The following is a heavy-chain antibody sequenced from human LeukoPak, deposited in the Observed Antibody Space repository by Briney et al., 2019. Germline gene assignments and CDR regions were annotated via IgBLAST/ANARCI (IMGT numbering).Heavy chain of an antibody. CDR3: AKGGRAGGSITLIRGVRNYYYYMDV. D-gene: IGHD3-10*01. CDR1: GFTFSSYG. CDR2: ISGSGGRT. Sequence: PGGTLRLSCAASGFTFSSYGMSWVRQAPGKGLEGVSAISGSGGRTDYADSVKGRFTISRDNSKNTLYLQMNSLRAEDTAVYYCAKGGRAGGSITLIRGVRNYYYYMDVWGTGTTVTISS. J-gene: IGHJ6*03. V-gene: IGHV3-23*01.